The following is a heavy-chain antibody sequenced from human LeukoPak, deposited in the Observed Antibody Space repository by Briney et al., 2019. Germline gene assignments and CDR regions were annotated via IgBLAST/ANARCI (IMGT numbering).Heavy chain of an antibody. Sequence: GGSLRLSCTASGFTFSTYSMNWVRQAPGKGLEWISYISSGSSTIYYADSVKGRFTISRDNAESSLYLQMNSLRAEDTAVYYCARGGAYGDYVDYWGQGTLVTVSS. V-gene: IGHV3-48*01. CDR3: ARGGAYGDYVDY. CDR2: ISSGSSTI. CDR1: GFTFSTYS. J-gene: IGHJ4*02. D-gene: IGHD4-17*01.